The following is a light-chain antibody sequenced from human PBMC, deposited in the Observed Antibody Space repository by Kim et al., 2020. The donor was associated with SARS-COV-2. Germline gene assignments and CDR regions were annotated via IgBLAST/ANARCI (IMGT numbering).Light chain of an antibody. V-gene: IGKV3-15*01. CDR2: GAS. Sequence: SLSPGQKATRSCRASQSISSSLAWYQQKPAQAPRVLIYGASARATGIPARFSGSGSGTEFTLTISNVQSEDFAVYYCQQYAYWRAFGQGTRLEIK. CDR3: QQYAYWRA. J-gene: IGKJ5*01. CDR1: QSISSS.